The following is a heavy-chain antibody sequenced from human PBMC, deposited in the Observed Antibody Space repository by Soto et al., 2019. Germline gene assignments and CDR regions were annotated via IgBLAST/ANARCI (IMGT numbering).Heavy chain of an antibody. Sequence: SETLSLTCTVSGGSISSSSYYWGWIRQPPGKGLEWIGSIYYSGSTYYNPSLKSRVTISVDTSKNQFSLKLSSVTAADTAVYYCASLSPGYFDYFWGQGTLVTVSS. CDR3: ASLSPGYFDYF. J-gene: IGHJ4*02. D-gene: IGHD3-9*01. CDR1: GGSISSSSYY. CDR2: IYYSGST. V-gene: IGHV4-39*01.